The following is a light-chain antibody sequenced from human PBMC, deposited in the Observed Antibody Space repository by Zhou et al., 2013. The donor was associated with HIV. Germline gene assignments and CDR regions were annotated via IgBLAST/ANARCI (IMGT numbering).Light chain of an antibody. CDR3: QHFSSYPFT. CDR1: QGIRSA. CDR2: DAS. V-gene: IGKV1-13*02. J-gene: IGKJ3*01. Sequence: AIQLTQSPSSLSASVGDRVTITCRASQGIRSALAWYQQKPGKAPKLLVYDASSLESGVPSRFSGSESGTDFTLTISSLQPEDFATYYCQHFSSYPFTFGPGTKVDIK.